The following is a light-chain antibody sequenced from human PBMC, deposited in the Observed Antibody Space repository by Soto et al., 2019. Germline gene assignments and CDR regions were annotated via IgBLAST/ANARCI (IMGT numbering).Light chain of an antibody. J-gene: IGKJ4*01. Sequence: IPLTQSPSSLSASVGDRVTITCRASQGISSYLAWYQQKPGKAPKLLIYAASTLQSGVPSRFSGSGSGTDFTLTISSLQPEDFVTYYCQQLNSYPRVTFGGGTKVEIK. V-gene: IGKV1-9*01. CDR2: AAS. CDR1: QGISSY. CDR3: QQLNSYPRVT.